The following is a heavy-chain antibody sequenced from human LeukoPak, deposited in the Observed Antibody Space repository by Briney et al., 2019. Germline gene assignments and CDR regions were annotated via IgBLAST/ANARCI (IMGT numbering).Heavy chain of an antibody. CDR3: ARTDGFDP. V-gene: IGHV3-48*01. J-gene: IGHJ5*02. CDR2: ISGSSSTI. CDR1: GFTFSTYS. Sequence: GGSLRLSCAASGFTFSTYSMNWVRQAPGKGLEWVSYISGSSSTIYYADSVKGRFTISRDNAKNSLYPQMNSLRVEDTAVYYCARTDGFDPWGQGTLVTVSS.